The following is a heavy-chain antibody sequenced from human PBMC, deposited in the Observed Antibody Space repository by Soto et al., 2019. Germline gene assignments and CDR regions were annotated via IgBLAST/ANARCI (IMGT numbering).Heavy chain of an antibody. V-gene: IGHV4-61*08. D-gene: IGHD2-15*01. Sequence: SETLSLTCTVSGGSISSGDYYWSWIRQPPGKGLEWIGYIFYSGDTNSSPSLKSRVTISVDTSKNQFSLKLSSVTTADTAVYYCARHTLYCSGGSCYYGWFDPWGQGTLVTVSS. CDR3: ARHTLYCSGGSCYYGWFDP. CDR2: IFYSGDT. CDR1: GGSISSGDYY. J-gene: IGHJ5*02.